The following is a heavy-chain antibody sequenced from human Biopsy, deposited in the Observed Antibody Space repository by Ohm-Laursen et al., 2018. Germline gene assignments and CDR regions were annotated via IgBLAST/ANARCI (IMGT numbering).Heavy chain of an antibody. D-gene: IGHD2/OR15-2a*01. CDR1: GGSISSDY. V-gene: IGHV4-59*01. CDR3: ARATNSTGWPYYYFYGMDV. J-gene: IGHJ6*02. Sequence: SETLSLTCTVSGGSISSDYWSWIRQTPGQGLEWIGYIYYSGSTNYNPSLKSRVTISVDTSKNQFSLRLNSVTAADTAVYHCARATNSTGWPYYYFYGMDVWGQGTTVTVSS. CDR2: IYYSGST.